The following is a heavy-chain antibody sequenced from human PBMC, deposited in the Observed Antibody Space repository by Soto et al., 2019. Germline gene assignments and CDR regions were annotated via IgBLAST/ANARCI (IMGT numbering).Heavy chain of an antibody. J-gene: IGHJ6*02. CDR1: GYTFTSYY. CDR2: MNPNSGNT. CDR3: ARFSYYDFWSGYYTDYYYYGMDV. D-gene: IGHD3-3*01. V-gene: IGHV1-8*01. Sequence: ASVKVSCKASGYTFTSYYINWVRQATGQGLEWMGWMNPNSGNTGYAQKFQGRVTMTRNTSISTAYMELSSLRSEDTAVYYCARFSYYDFWSGYYTDYYYYGMDVWGQGTTVTVSS.